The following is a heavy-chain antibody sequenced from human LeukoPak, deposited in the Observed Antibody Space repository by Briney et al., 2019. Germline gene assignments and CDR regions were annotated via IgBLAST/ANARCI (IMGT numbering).Heavy chain of an antibody. CDR3: ARGGGRGGSYINYYYYMDV. D-gene: IGHD1-26*01. J-gene: IGHJ6*03. Sequence: SVKVSCKASGGTFSSYAISWVRQAPGQGLEWMGGIIPIFGTANYAQKFQGRVTITADKSTSTAYMELSSLRSEDTAVYYCARGGGRGGSYINYYYYMDVWGKGTTVTVSS. V-gene: IGHV1-69*06. CDR1: GGTFSSYA. CDR2: IIPIFGTA.